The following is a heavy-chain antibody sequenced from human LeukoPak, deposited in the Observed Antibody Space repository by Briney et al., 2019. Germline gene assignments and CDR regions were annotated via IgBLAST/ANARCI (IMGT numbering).Heavy chain of an antibody. Sequence: GGSLRLSCAASGFTFSSYAMSWVRQAPGKGLEWVSAISGSGGSTYYADSVKGRFTISRDNSKNTLYLQMNSLRAEDTAVYYCAKDRPSNITMIVMVRYYFDYWGQGTLVTVSS. CDR1: GFTFSSYA. J-gene: IGHJ4*02. D-gene: IGHD3-22*01. V-gene: IGHV3-23*01. CDR3: AKDRPSNITMIVMVRYYFDY. CDR2: ISGSGGST.